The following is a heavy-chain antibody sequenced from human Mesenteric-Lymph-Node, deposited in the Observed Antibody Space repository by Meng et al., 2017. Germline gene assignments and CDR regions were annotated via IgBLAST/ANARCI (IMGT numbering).Heavy chain of an antibody. J-gene: IGHJ4*02. CDR3: ARDVGLGDY. V-gene: IGHV4-38-2*02. D-gene: IGHD6-19*01. Sequence: SETLSLTCNVSGYSISSGYNWGWIRQPPGMGLEWIGSIYHSGSTYHNPSLKSRVTISVDTSKNQFSLKLSSVTAADTAVYYCARDVGLGDYWGQGTLVTVSS. CDR2: IYHSGST. CDR1: GYSISSGYN.